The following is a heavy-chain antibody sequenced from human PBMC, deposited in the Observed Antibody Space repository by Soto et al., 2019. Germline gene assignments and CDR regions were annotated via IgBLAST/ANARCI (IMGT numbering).Heavy chain of an antibody. V-gene: IGHV3-30-3*01. J-gene: IGHJ3*02. CDR1: GFTFSSYA. CDR2: ISYDGSNK. CDR3: ARDQGFGSASKDAFDI. D-gene: IGHD3-10*01. Sequence: PGGSLILSCAASGFTFSSYAMHWVRQAPGKGLEWVAVISYDGSNKYYADSVKGRFTISRDNSKNTLYLQMNSLRAEDTAVYYCARDQGFGSASKDAFDIWGQGTMVTVSS.